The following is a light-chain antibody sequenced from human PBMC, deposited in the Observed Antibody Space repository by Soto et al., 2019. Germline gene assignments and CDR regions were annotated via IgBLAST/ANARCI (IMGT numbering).Light chain of an antibody. CDR3: SSYTDSPALI. CDR2: EDF. Sequence: QSALTQPASVSGSPGQSITISCSGTSSDVGNYNLVSWYQDHPGKAPKLIIYEDFKRPSGISNRFSGSKSGNTASLTISGLQGEDEADYFCSSYTDSPALIFGGGTKLTVL. J-gene: IGLJ2*01. CDR1: SSDVGNYNL. V-gene: IGLV2-23*01.